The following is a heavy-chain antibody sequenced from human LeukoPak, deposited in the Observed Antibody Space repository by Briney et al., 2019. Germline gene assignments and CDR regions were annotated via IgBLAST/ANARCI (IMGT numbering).Heavy chain of an antibody. D-gene: IGHD3-10*01. Sequence: PGRSLRLSCAASGFTFSTYGMHWVRQAPGKGLEWVSDISSSGSTIYFADSVKGRFTISRDNAKNSLYLQMNSLRDEDTAVYYCARLEYYYVSGNYYKLFDYWGQGTLVTVCS. CDR2: ISSSGSTI. J-gene: IGHJ4*02. CDR1: GFTFSTYG. CDR3: ARLEYYYVSGNYYKLFDY. V-gene: IGHV3-48*02.